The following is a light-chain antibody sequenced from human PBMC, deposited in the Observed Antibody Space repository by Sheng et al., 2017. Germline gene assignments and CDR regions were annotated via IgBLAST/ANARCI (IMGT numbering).Light chain of an antibody. V-gene: IGKV1-5*03. CDR2: KAS. Sequence: DIQMTQFPSTLSASVGDRVTITCRASQSVSTWLAWYQQKPGKAPKILIYKASSLESGVPSRFSGSGSGTEFTLTISSLLPDDSATYYCQQYDTQVTFGQGTKVEMK. J-gene: IGKJ1*01. CDR3: QQYDTQVT. CDR1: QSVSTW.